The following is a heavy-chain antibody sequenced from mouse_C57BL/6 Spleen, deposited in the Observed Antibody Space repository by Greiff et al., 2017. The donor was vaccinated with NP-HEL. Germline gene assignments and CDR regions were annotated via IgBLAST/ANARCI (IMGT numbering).Heavy chain of an antibody. Sequence: QVQLQQSGAELVKPGASVKLSCKASGYTFTSYWMQWVKQRPGQGLEWIGEIDPSDSYTNYNQKFKGKATLTVDTSSSTAYMQLSSLTSEDSAVYYCVLYYSYYFDYWGQGTTLTVSS. J-gene: IGHJ2*01. CDR1: GYTFTSYW. D-gene: IGHD1-1*01. CDR2: IDPSDSYT. V-gene: IGHV1-50*01. CDR3: VLYYSYYFDY.